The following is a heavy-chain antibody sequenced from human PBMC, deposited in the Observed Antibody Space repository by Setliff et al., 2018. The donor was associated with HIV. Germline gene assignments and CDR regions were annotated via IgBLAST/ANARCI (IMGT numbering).Heavy chain of an antibody. CDR3: ATHGKDKGSWSYYRPPNYYYYYMDV. J-gene: IGHJ6*03. CDR2: FYYSGNT. V-gene: IGHV4-39*01. Sequence: PSETLSLTCTVSGGSISRSRYHWGWCRQAPGQGLEWIGSFYYSGNTYYNPSLKSRDTISVDTSKNQFCLRLNSVTAADQAVYHCATHGKDKGSWSYYRPPNYYYYYMDVWGKGTTVTVSS. CDR1: GGSISRSRYH. D-gene: IGHD3-10*01.